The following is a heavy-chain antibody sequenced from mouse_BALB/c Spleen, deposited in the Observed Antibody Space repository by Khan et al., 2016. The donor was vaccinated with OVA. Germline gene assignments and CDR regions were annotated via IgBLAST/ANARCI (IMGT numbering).Heavy chain of an antibody. CDR1: GFTFSGYG. D-gene: IGHD1-1*01. V-gene: IGHV5-9-3*01. CDR2: ISRGGSFT. J-gene: IGHJ2*01. Sequence: EVELVESGGDLVKPGGSLKLSCAASGFTFSGYGMSWVRQTPEKRLEWVATISRGGSFTYHLDSVKGRFTISSDSAKNTLHLQMSSLRSEDTAMYYCARSPGYYGSSYFDCWGQGTKRTVSS. CDR3: ARSPGYYGSSYFDC.